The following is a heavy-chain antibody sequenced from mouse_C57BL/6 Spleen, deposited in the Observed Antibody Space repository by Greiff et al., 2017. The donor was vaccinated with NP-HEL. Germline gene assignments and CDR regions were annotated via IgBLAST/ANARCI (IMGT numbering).Heavy chain of an antibody. CDR1: GYTFTSYW. J-gene: IGHJ4*01. CDR3: ARPYYDYDGGYAMDY. V-gene: IGHV1-64*01. D-gene: IGHD2-4*01. Sequence: QVQLQQPGAELVKPGASVKLSRKASGYTFTSYWMHWVKQRPGQGLEWIGMIHPNSGSTNYNEKFKSKATLTVDKSSSTAYMQLSSLTSEDSAVYYCARPYYDYDGGYAMDYWGQGTAVTVSS. CDR2: IHPNSGST.